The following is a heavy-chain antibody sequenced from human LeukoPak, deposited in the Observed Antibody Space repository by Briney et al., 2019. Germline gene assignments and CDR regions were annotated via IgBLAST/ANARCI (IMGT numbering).Heavy chain of an antibody. CDR2: ISSSGSTI. CDR1: GFTFSSYE. Sequence: GGSLRLSCAASGFTFSSYEMNWVRQAPGKGLEWVSYISSSGSTIYYADSVKGRFTISRDNAKNSLYLQMNSLRAEDTAVYYCARDFNCYYGMDVWGQGTTVTVSS. V-gene: IGHV3-48*03. J-gene: IGHJ6*02. CDR3: ARDFNCYYGMDV.